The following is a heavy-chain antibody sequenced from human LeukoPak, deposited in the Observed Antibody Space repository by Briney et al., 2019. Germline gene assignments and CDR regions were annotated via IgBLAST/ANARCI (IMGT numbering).Heavy chain of an antibody. D-gene: IGHD5-18*01. Sequence: SETLSLTCAIYGGSFSGYYWSWIRQPPGKGLEWIGEINHSGSTNYNPSLKSRVTISVDTSKNQFSLKLSSVTAADTAVYYCAMGYSYGLVVYWGQGTLVTVSS. CDR1: GGSFSGYY. V-gene: IGHV4-34*01. CDR3: AMGYSYGLVVY. CDR2: INHSGST. J-gene: IGHJ4*02.